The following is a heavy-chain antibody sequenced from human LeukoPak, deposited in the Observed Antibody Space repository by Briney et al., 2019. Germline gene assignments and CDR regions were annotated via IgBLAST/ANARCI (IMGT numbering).Heavy chain of an antibody. CDR1: GFTFSSYG. J-gene: IGHJ4*02. V-gene: IGHV3-30*02. Sequence: PGGSLRLSCAASGFTFSSYGMHWVRQAPGKWLEWVAFIRYDGSNKYYADSVKGRFTISRDNSKNTLYLQMNSLRAEDTAVYYCAKSDGPYYDLWSDYLNSPGDYFDYWGQGTLVTVSS. CDR3: AKSDGPYYDLWSDYLNSPGDYFDY. D-gene: IGHD3-3*01. CDR2: IRYDGSNK.